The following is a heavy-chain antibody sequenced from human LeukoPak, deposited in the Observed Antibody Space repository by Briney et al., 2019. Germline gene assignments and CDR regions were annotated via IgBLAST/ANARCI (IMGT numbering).Heavy chain of an antibody. CDR3: ARRYSSGWSYFDY. V-gene: IGHV4-39*01. CDR1: GGSISSSSYY. J-gene: IGHJ4*02. D-gene: IGHD6-19*01. CDR2: IYYSGST. Sequence: SETLSLTCTFSGGSISSSSYYWGWIRQPPGKGLEWIGSIYYSGSTYYNPSLKSRVTISVDTSKNQFSLKLSSVTAADTAVYYCARRYSSGWSYFDYWGQGTLVTVSS.